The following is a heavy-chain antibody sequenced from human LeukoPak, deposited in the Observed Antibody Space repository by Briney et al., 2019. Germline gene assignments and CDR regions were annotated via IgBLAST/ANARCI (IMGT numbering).Heavy chain of an antibody. Sequence: GGSLRLSCAASGFTFDDYGMSWVRQAPGKGVEWVSGINWNGGSTGYADSVKGRFTISRDNAKNSLYLQMNSLRAEDTALYYCARDAYCSSTSCLYYYYYYMDVWGKGTTVTVSS. CDR1: GFTFDDYG. CDR2: INWNGGST. CDR3: ARDAYCSSTSCLYYYYYYMDV. V-gene: IGHV3-20*04. J-gene: IGHJ6*03. D-gene: IGHD2-2*01.